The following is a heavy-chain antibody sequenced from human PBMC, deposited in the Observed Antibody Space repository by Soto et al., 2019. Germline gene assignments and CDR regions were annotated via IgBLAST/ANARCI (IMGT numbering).Heavy chain of an antibody. Sequence: SSETLSLTCTVSGGSIISSSYYWVWIRQPPGKGLEWIGSIYYSGSTYYNPSLKSRVTISVDTSKNQFSLKLSSVTAADTAVYYCARSSGWYPYYYYYGMDVWGQGTTVTVSS. V-gene: IGHV4-39*01. J-gene: IGHJ6*02. CDR3: ARSSGWYPYYYYYGMDV. CDR1: GGSIISSSYY. D-gene: IGHD6-19*01. CDR2: IYYSGST.